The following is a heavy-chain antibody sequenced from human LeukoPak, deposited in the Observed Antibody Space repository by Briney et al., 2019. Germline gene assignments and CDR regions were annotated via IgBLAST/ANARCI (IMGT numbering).Heavy chain of an antibody. CDR3: ARETYYYDSSGYYSLNWFDP. V-gene: IGHV1-69*04. J-gene: IGHJ5*02. D-gene: IGHD3-22*01. CDR1: GGTFSSYA. CDR2: IIPILGIA. Sequence: SVKVSCKASGGTFSSYAISWVRQAPGQGLEWMGRIIPILGIANYAQKLQGRVTITADKSTSTAYMELSSLRSEDTAVYYCARETYYYDSSGYYSLNWFDPWGQGTLVTVSS.